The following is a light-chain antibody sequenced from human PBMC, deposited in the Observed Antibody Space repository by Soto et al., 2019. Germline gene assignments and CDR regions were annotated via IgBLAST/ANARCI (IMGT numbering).Light chain of an antibody. CDR1: QRVGSSY. CDR3: QQHNQWPIT. CDR2: DAS. J-gene: IGKJ5*01. V-gene: IGKV3D-20*02. Sequence: EIVLTQSPGTLSLSPGERATLSCRASQRVGSSYLAWYQHKPDQAPRLLIYDASSRATGIPDRFSGSGSGTEFTLTINSLQSEDSAVYYCQQHNQWPITFGQGTRLEIK.